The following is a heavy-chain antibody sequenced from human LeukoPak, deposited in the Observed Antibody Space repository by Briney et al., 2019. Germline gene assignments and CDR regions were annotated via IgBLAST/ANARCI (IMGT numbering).Heavy chain of an antibody. Sequence: GGSLRLSCAVSGFSFTNYWMHWVRQDPGKGLVWVSYISSDGSVTKYADSVRGRFTISRDNAVNTLYLQMNSLRVEDTAVYYCVRGSLRLPRSTPDYWGQGTLVTVSS. J-gene: IGHJ4*02. D-gene: IGHD2-21*02. CDR1: GFSFTNYW. CDR2: ISSDGSVT. V-gene: IGHV3-74*03. CDR3: VRGSLRLPRSTPDY.